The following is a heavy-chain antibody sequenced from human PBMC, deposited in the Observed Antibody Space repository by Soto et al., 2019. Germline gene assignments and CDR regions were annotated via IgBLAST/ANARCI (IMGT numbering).Heavy chain of an antibody. D-gene: IGHD6-19*01. CDR2: INPSGGST. CDR3: ARVAIAVAENYYYGMDV. V-gene: IGHV1-46*01. J-gene: IGHJ6*02. Sequence: ASVKVSCKASGYTFTSYYMHWVRQAPGQGLEWMGIINPSGGSTSYAQKFQGRVTMTRDTSTSTVYMELSSLRSEDTAVYYCARVAIAVAENYYYGMDVWGQGTTVTVSS. CDR1: GYTFTSYY.